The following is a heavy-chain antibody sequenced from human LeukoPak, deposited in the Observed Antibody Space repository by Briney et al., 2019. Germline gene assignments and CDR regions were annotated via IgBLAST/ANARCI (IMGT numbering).Heavy chain of an antibody. D-gene: IGHD5-24*01. J-gene: IGHJ4*02. CDR2: ISTSSSTI. CDR1: GFTFSSYS. CDR3: AREGIDGYNYFDY. Sequence: PGGSLRLSCAASGFTFSSYSMNWVRQAPGKGLKWISYISTSSSTIYYADSMKGRFTISRDNAKNSLYLQMNSLRDEDTAVYYCAREGIDGYNYFDYWGQGTLVTVSS. V-gene: IGHV3-48*02.